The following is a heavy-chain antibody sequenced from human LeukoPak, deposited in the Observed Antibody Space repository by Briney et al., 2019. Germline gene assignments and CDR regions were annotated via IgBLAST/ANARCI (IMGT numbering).Heavy chain of an antibody. CDR2: IYYSGNT. CDR1: GVSVSSGTYY. CDR3: AREGTTRHNYYGMDV. V-gene: IGHV4-61*01. Sequence: PSETLSLTCTVSGVSVSSGTYYWSWIRQPPGKGLEWIGYIYYSGNTDYNPSLKSRVTISVDTSKNQFSLKLSSVTAADTAVYYCAREGTTRHNYYGMDVWAKGPRSPSP. J-gene: IGHJ6*02. D-gene: IGHD1-1*01.